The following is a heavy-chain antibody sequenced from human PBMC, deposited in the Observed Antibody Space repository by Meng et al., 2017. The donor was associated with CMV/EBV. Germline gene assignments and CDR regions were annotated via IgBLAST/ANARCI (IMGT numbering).Heavy chain of an antibody. CDR3: ARDGVSIVGATTVDY. D-gene: IGHD1-26*01. CDR2: ISAYNGNT. CDR1: GYTFTSYG. Sequence: ASVKVSCKASGYTFTSYGISWVRQAPGQGLEWMGWISAYNGNTNYAQKLQGRVTMTTDTSTSTAYTEPRSLRSDDTAVYYCARDGVSIVGATTVDYWGQGTLVTVSS. V-gene: IGHV1-18*01. J-gene: IGHJ4*02.